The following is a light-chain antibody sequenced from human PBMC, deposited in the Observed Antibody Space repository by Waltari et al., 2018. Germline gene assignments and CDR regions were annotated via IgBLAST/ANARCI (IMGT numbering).Light chain of an antibody. V-gene: IGLV1-40*01. Sequence: QSVLTPPPSVSGAPGQRVTISCTGSSSNIGAGYDVHWYQQLPGTAPKLLIYGNSNRPSGVPDRFSGSKSGTSASLAITGLQAEDEADYYCQSYDSSLRAWVFGGGTKLTVL. J-gene: IGLJ3*02. CDR3: QSYDSSLRAWV. CDR2: GNS. CDR1: SSNIGAGYD.